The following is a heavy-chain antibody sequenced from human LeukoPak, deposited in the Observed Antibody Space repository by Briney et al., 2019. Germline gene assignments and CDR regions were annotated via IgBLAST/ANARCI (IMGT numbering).Heavy chain of an antibody. CDR1: GFTFSKYA. V-gene: IGHV3-23*01. D-gene: IGHD3-22*01. CDR2: VSGSGGVT. J-gene: IGHJ4*02. CDR3: ARGDNSGYYDYFDY. Sequence: GGSLRLSCGASGFTFSKYAMSWVRQAPGKGLEWVSGVSGSGGVTYYADSVKGRFTISRDNSKNTLHLQMNSLRAEDTAMYYCARGDNSGYYDYFDYWGQGALVTVSS.